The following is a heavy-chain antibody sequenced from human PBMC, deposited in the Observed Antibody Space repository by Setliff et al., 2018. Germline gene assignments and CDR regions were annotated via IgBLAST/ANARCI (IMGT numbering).Heavy chain of an antibody. CDR3: ARVVPFRYDILTGPIDY. D-gene: IGHD3-9*01. CDR2: INAGNGNT. J-gene: IGHJ4*02. Sequence: ASVKVSCKASGYTFTSYAMHWVRQAPGQRLEWMGWINAGNGNTKYSQKFQGRVTITRDTSASTAYMELSSLRSEDTAVYYCARVVPFRYDILTGPIDYWGQGTLVTVSS. V-gene: IGHV1-3*01. CDR1: GYTFTSYA.